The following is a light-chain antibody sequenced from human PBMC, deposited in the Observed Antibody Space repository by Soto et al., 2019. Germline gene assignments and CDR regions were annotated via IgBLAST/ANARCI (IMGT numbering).Light chain of an antibody. J-gene: IGKJ1*01. Sequence: IRMYQAPCAVSASVGYSFTITCLSSEDISTWLAWYQQKPGKAPKLLIYAASSLQSGVPSRFSGSGSGTDFTLTISSLQPEDFATYYCQQCNSYSRTFGQVTKVDIK. CDR3: QQCNSYSRT. CDR1: EDISTW. CDR2: AAS. V-gene: IGKV1D-16*01.